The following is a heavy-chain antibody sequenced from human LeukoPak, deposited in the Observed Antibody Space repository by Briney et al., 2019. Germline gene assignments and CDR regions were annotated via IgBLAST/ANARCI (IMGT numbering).Heavy chain of an antibody. CDR1: GDSISSYY. V-gene: IGHV4-59*08. D-gene: IGHD6-6*01. CDR3: ARHGTQEYSRMWFDP. CDR2: IYDSGST. J-gene: IGHJ5*02. Sequence: SETLSLTCTVSGDSISSYYWSWIRQPPGKGLEWIGYIYDSGSTNYNPSLKSRVTISVDTSKNQFSLKLSSVTAADTAVYYCARHGTQEYSRMWFDPWGQGTLVAVSS.